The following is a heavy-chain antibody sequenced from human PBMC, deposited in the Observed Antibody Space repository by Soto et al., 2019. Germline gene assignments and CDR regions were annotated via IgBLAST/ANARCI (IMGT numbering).Heavy chain of an antibody. J-gene: IGHJ6*03. D-gene: IGHD2-15*01. CDR1: SGSISSSNW. Sequence: SETLSLTCAVSSGSISSSNWWSWVRQPPGKGLEWIGEIYHSGSTNYNPSLKSRVTISVDKSKNQFSLKLSSVTAADTAVYYCARLVATTQYYYYYMDVWGKGTTVTVSS. V-gene: IGHV4-4*02. CDR3: ARLVATTQYYYYYMDV. CDR2: IYHSGST.